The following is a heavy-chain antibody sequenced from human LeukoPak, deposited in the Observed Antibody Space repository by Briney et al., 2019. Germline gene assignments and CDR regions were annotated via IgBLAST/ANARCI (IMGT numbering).Heavy chain of an antibody. CDR3: ARVIAVPPGRLSLLLKKADWYFDL. D-gene: IGHD6-19*01. J-gene: IGHJ2*01. Sequence: GASVKVSCKASGYTFTSYGISWVRQAPGQGLEWMGWISAYNGNTNYAQKLQGRVTMTTDTSTSTAYMELRSLRSDDTAVYYCARVIAVPPGRLSLLLKKADWYFDLWGRGTRSLSPQ. V-gene: IGHV1-18*01. CDR2: ISAYNGNT. CDR1: GYTFTSYG.